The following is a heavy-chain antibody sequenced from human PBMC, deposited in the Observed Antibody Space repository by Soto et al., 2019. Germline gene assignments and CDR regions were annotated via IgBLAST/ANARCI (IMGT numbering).Heavy chain of an antibody. Sequence: SETLSLTCTVSGGSISSGGYYWSWIRQHPGKGLEWIGYIYYSGSTYYNPSPKSRVTISVDTSKNQFSLKLSSVTAADTAVYYCSGSGSYFSDYYYGMDVWGQGKTVTVSS. CDR1: GGSISSGGYY. CDR3: SGSGSYFSDYYYGMDV. D-gene: IGHD3-10*01. J-gene: IGHJ6*02. CDR2: IYYSGST. V-gene: IGHV4-31*03.